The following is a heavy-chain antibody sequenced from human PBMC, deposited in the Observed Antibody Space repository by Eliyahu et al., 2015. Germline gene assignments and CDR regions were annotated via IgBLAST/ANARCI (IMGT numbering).Heavy chain of an antibody. CDR3: ARHHYYDGIRTIDY. D-gene: IGHD3-22*01. CDR2: VNTDPGNP. Sequence: QVQLVQSGSELKNPGASVKVSCKASGYTFTSYAMNWVRQAPGQGLEWMGWVNTDPGNPTYAQGFTGRFVLSLDTSVSTAYLQISSLKAEDTGVYYCARHHYYDGIRTIDYWGQGTLVTVSS. J-gene: IGHJ4*02. CDR1: GYTFTSYA. V-gene: IGHV7-4-1*02.